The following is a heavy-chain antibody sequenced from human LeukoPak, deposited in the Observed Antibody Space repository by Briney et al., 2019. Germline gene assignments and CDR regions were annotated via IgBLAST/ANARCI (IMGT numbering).Heavy chain of an antibody. CDR1: GYSISSGYY. CDR2: IYHSGST. J-gene: IGHJ4*02. D-gene: IGHD1-26*01. V-gene: IGHV4-38-2*02. Sequence: SETLSLTCTVSGYSISSGYYWGWIRQPPGKGLEWIGSIYHSGSTYYNPSLKSRVTISVDTSKNQFSLKLSSVTAADTAVYYCARRRAIGLDYWGQGTLVTVSS. CDR3: ARRRAIGLDY.